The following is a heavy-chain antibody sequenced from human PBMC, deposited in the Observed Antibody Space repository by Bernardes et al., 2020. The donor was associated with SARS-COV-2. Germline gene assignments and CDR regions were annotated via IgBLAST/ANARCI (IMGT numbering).Heavy chain of an antibody. V-gene: IGHV1-8*01. J-gene: IGHJ5*02. Sequence: ASVKVSCKASGYTFTSYDINWVRQATGQGLEWMGWMNPNSGNTDYAQKFQGRVTMTRNTSISTAYMELSSLRSEDTAVYCCARASSGRQFDPWGQGTLVTVSS. CDR2: MNPNSGNT. D-gene: IGHD6-19*01. CDR3: ARASSGRQFDP. CDR1: GYTFTSYD.